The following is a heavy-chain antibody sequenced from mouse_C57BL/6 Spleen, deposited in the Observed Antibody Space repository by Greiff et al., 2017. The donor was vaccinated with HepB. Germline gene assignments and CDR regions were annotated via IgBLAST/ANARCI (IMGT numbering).Heavy chain of an antibody. CDR3: ASPSSGYDYFDY. Sequence: VQLQQPGAELVKPGASVKLSCKASGYTFTSYWMHWVKQRPGQGLEWIGMIHPNSGSTNYNEKFKSKATLTVDKSSSTDYMQLSSLTSEDSAVYYCASPSSGYDYFDYGGQGTTLTVSS. D-gene: IGHD3-2*02. V-gene: IGHV1-64*01. CDR2: IHPNSGST. CDR1: GYTFTSYW. J-gene: IGHJ2*01.